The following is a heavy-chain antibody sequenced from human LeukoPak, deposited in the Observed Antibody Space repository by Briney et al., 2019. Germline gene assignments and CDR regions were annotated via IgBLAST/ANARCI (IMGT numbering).Heavy chain of an antibody. CDR1: GFTFSSYS. J-gene: IGHJ4*02. CDR3: ARDITIFGVDHFDY. D-gene: IGHD3-3*01. CDR2: ISSSSSYI. V-gene: IGHV3-21*01. Sequence: GGSLRLSFAASGFTFSSYSMNWVRQAPGKGLEWVSSISSSSSYIYYADSVKGRFTISRDNAKNSLYLQMNSLRAEDTAVYYCARDITIFGVDHFDYWGQGTLVTVSS.